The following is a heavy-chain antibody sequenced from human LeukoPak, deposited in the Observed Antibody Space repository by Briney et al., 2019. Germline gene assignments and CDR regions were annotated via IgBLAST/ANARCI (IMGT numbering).Heavy chain of an antibody. V-gene: IGHV3-23*01. J-gene: IGHJ4*02. CDR3: AIPPMVRGSY. Sequence: PGGSLRLSCAASGFTFSSYAMSWVRQAPGKGLEWVSAISGSGGSIYYADSVKGRFTISRDNSKNTLYLQMNSLRAEDTAVYYCAIPPMVRGSYWGQGTLVTVSS. CDR1: GFTFSSYA. D-gene: IGHD3-10*01. CDR2: ISGSGGSI.